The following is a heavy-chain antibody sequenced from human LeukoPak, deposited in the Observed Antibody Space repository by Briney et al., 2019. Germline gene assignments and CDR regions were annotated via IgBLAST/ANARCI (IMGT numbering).Heavy chain of an antibody. V-gene: IGHV3-15*01. CDR1: GFTFSNAW. J-gene: IGHJ4*02. CDR2: IKSKTDGGTT. D-gene: IGHD3-10*01. Sequence: GGSLRLSCAASGFTFSNAWMSWVRQAPGKGLEWVGRIKSKTDGGTTDYAAPVKGRFNISRDDSKNTLYLQMNSLKTEDTAVYYCTTLGLWFGELLSDYWGQGTLVTVSS. CDR3: TTLGLWFGELLSDY.